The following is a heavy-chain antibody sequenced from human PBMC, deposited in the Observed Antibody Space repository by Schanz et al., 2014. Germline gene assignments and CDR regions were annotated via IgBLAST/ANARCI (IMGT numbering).Heavy chain of an antibody. CDR3: ATEGPRSSWPPHFGY. Sequence: QVQLVQSGSELKKPGASVKVSCKASGYTFAMYDMNWVRQAPGQGLEWMGWINTNNGDPTYAQGFTGRFVFSLDTSVSTAYLQINSLLAEDTAIYYCATEGPRSSWPPHFGYWGQGTLVTVSP. J-gene: IGHJ4*02. D-gene: IGHD6-13*01. V-gene: IGHV7-4-1*02. CDR2: INTNNGDP. CDR1: GYTFAMYD.